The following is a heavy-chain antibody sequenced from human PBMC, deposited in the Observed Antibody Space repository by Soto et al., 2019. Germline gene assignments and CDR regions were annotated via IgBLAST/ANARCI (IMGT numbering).Heavy chain of an antibody. CDR1: GGSISSDDYY. Sequence: PSETLSLTCTVSGGSISSDDYYWSWIRQAPGRGLEWIGYIHSSGSIYYNPSLKSRATMSIDTARNQFSLKVRSVTVADTAVYYCARDLDGLHDDTSGPYPRPGWGQGTLVT. D-gene: IGHD3-22*01. CDR2: IHSSGSI. CDR3: ARDLDGLHDDTSGPYPRPG. J-gene: IGHJ1*01. V-gene: IGHV4-30-4*08.